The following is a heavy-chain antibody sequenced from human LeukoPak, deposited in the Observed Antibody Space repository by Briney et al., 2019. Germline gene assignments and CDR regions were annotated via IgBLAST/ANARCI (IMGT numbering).Heavy chain of an antibody. J-gene: IGHJ4*02. V-gene: IGHV4-34*01. Sequence: SETLSLTCGVSGGSFNDYLWSWIRQPPGKGLEWIGQINHVATTNYNPSLKSRVTMSVDRSKNQFSLRLSSVTAADRAVYYCARGRTGSTNYDYWGQGVLVTVSS. CDR1: GGSFNDYL. CDR2: INHVATT. D-gene: IGHD3-10*01. CDR3: ARGRTGSTNYDY.